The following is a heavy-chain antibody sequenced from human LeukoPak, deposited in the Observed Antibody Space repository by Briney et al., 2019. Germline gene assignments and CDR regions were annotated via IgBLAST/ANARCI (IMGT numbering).Heavy chain of an antibody. D-gene: IGHD6-13*01. CDR2: INPNSGGT. V-gene: IGHV1-2*02. Sequence: GASVKVSCKAFGYTFTGYYMHWVRQAPGQGLEWMGWINPNSGGTNYAQKFLGRVTMTRDTSISTAYMELSRLRSDDTAVYYCARGEERYSSSWHPFDYWGQGTLVTVSS. CDR3: ARGEERYSSSWHPFDY. CDR1: GYTFTGYY. J-gene: IGHJ4*02.